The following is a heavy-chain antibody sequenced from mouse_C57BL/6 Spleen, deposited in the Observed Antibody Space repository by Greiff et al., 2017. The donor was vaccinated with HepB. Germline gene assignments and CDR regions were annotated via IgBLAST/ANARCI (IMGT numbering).Heavy chain of an antibody. J-gene: IGHJ1*03. V-gene: IGHV7-3*01. Sequence: EVNVVESGGGLVQPGGSLSLSCAASGFTFTDYYMSWVRQPPGKALEWLGFIRNKANGYTTEYSASVKGRFTISRDNSQSILYLQMNALRAEDSATYYCARGIPLNFDVWGTGTTVTVSS. CDR1: GFTFTDYY. CDR2: IRNKANGYTT. D-gene: IGHD5-2*01. CDR3: ARGIPLNFDV.